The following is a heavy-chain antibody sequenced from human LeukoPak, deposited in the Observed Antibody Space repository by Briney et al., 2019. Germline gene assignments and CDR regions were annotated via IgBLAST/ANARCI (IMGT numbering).Heavy chain of an antibody. V-gene: IGHV1-69*13. CDR3: ASHLLTCSSTSCYEYYGMDV. CDR1: GGTFSSYA. D-gene: IGHD2-2*01. J-gene: IGHJ6*02. Sequence: ASVKVSCKASGGTFSSYAISWVRQAPGQGLEWMGGIIPIFGTANYAQKFQGRVAITADESTSTAYMELSSLRSEDTAVYYCASHLLTCSSTSCYEYYGMDVWGQGTTVTVSS. CDR2: IIPIFGTA.